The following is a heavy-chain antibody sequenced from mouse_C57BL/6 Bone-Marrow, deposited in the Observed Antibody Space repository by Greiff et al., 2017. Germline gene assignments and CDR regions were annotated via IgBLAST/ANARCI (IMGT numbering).Heavy chain of an antibody. CDR3: ARRGDDYAWFAY. CDR1: GYAFSSYW. Sequence: VQLQQSGAELVKPGASVKISCKASGYAFSSYWMNWVKQRPGKGLEWIGQIYPGDGDTNYNGKFKGKATLTADKSSSTAYMQLSSLTSEYSAVYFCARRGDDYAWFAYWGQGTLVTVSA. V-gene: IGHV1-80*01. CDR2: IYPGDGDT. D-gene: IGHD2-4*01. J-gene: IGHJ3*01.